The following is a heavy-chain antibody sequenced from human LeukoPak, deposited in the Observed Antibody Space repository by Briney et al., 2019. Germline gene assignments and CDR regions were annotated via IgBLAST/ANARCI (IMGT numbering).Heavy chain of an antibody. J-gene: IGHJ4*02. CDR2: IYYSGST. CDR1: GGSISSYY. CDR3: ARGGRDSTIPDY. V-gene: IGHV4-59*01. D-gene: IGHD5/OR15-5a*01. Sequence: SETLSLTCTVSGGSISSYYWNWIRQPPGKGLEWIGYIYYSGSTNYNPSLKSRVTISVDTSKNQFSLKLISVTPADTAVYYCARGGRDSTIPDYWGQGTLVTVSS.